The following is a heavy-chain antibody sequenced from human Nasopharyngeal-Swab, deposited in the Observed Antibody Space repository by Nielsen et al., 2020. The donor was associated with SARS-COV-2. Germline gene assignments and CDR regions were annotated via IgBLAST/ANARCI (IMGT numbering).Heavy chain of an antibody. V-gene: IGHV3-48*02. CDR2: ISSISSTI. D-gene: IGHD6-19*01. Sequence: WIRQPPGKGLEWVSYISSISSTIYYADSVKGRFTISRDNAKNSLYLRMNSLRDEDTAVYYCARVRYSSGWSLDYWGQGTLVTVSS. J-gene: IGHJ4*02. CDR3: ARVRYSSGWSLDY.